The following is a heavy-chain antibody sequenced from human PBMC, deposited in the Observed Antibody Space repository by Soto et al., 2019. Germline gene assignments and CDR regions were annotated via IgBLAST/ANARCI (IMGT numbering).Heavy chain of an antibody. J-gene: IGHJ4*02. CDR3: TRDWTPLWFGELPLPRNFDY. Sequence: GGSLRLSCTASGFTFGDYAMSWFRQAPGKGLEWVGFIRSKAYGGTTEYAASVKGRFTISRDDSKSIAYLQMNSLKTEDTAVYYCTRDWTPLWFGELPLPRNFDYWGQGTLVTVSS. CDR2: IRSKAYGGTT. CDR1: GFTFGDYA. D-gene: IGHD3-10*01. V-gene: IGHV3-49*03.